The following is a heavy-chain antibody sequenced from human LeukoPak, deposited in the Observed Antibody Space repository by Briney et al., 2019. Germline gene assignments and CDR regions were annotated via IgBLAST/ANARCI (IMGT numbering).Heavy chain of an antibody. J-gene: IGHJ4*02. D-gene: IGHD3/OR15-3a*01. Sequence: GGSLRLSCAASGFTFDDYAMHWVRRAPGKGLEWVSGISWNSGSIGYADSVKGRFTISRDNAKNSLYLQMNSLRAEDTALYYCAKGTGADYWGQGTLVTVSS. CDR3: AKGTGADY. CDR2: ISWNSGSI. V-gene: IGHV3-9*01. CDR1: GFTFDDYA.